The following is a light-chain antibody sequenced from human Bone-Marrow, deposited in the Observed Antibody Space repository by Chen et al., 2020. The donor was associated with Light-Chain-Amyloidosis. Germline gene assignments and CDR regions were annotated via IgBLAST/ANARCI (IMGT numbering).Light chain of an antibody. Sequence: SYELTQPPSVSVSPGQTARITCSGDDLPTKYAYWYQQKPGQAPVLVIHRDTERPSGISERFSGSSSGTTATLTISGVQAEDEADYRCQSADSSGTYEGIFGGGTKLTVL. J-gene: IGLJ2*01. CDR2: RDT. CDR3: QSADSSGTYEGI. CDR1: DLPTKY. V-gene: IGLV3-25*03.